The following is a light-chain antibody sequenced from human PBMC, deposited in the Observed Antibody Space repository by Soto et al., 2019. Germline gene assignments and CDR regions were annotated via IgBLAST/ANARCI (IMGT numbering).Light chain of an antibody. V-gene: IGKV3-20*01. Sequence: EIVLTQSPGTLSLSPGERATLSCRASQSVSNNYLAWYQQKPGQAPRLLIYGASNRATGIPDRFSGSGSGTDFTLTIGRLQREDFAVYYCQQCGSPPFTSGPGTKVDI. CDR3: QQCGSPPFT. CDR2: GAS. J-gene: IGKJ3*01. CDR1: QSVSNNY.